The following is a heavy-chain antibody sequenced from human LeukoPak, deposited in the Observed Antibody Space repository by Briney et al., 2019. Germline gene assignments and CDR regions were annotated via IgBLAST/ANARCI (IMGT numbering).Heavy chain of an antibody. V-gene: IGHV3-7*01. J-gene: IGHJ4*02. CDR3: ARVHFYEALLWFGGEVGFDY. CDR2: IKQDGSEK. CDR1: GFTFSSYR. Sequence: GGSLRLSCAASGFTFSSYRMSWVRQAPGKGLEWVANIKQDGSEKYYVDSVKGRFTISRDNAKNSLYLQMNSLRAEDTAVYYCARVHFYEALLWFGGEVGFDYWGQGTLVTVSS. D-gene: IGHD3-10*01.